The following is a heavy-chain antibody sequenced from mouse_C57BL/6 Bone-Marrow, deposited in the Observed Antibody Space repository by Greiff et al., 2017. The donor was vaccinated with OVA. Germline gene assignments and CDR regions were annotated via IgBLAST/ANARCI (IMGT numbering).Heavy chain of an antibody. CDR2: IHPNSGST. V-gene: IGHV1-64*01. CDR1: GYTFTSYW. J-gene: IGHJ2*01. CDR3: ARGASYYGEDY. D-gene: IGHD1-1*01. Sequence: QVQLQQPGAELVKPGASVKLSCKASGYTFTSYWMHWVKQRPGKGLEWIGMIHPNSGSTNYNEKFKSKATLTVDKSSSTAYMQLSSLTSEDSAVYYCARGASYYGEDYWGQGTTLTVSS.